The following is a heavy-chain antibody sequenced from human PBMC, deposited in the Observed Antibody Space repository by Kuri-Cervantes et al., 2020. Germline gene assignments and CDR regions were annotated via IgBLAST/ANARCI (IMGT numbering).Heavy chain of an antibody. V-gene: IGHV3-11*01. CDR3: ARDPDGYGYYFDY. D-gene: IGHD5-18*01. CDR1: GFTFSDYY. CDR2: ISSSGSTI. Sequence: GGSLRLSSAASGFTFSDYYMSWIRQAPGKGLGWVSYISSSGSTIYYADSVKGRFTISRDNAKNSLYLQMNSLRAEDTAVYYCARDPDGYGYYFDYWGQGTLVTVSS. J-gene: IGHJ4*02.